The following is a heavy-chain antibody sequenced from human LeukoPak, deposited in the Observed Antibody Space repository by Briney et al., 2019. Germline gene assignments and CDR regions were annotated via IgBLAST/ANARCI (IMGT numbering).Heavy chain of an antibody. CDR2: IWYDGSNK. CDR3: ARDPYYYDSSGYLDFDY. CDR1: GFTFSSYG. D-gene: IGHD3-22*01. Sequence: PGRSLRLSCAASGFTFSSYGMHWVRQAPGKGLGWVAVIWYDGSNKYYADSVKGRFTISRDNSKNTLYLQMNSLRAEDTAVYYCARDPYYYDSSGYLDFDYWGQGTLVTVSS. V-gene: IGHV3-33*01. J-gene: IGHJ4*02.